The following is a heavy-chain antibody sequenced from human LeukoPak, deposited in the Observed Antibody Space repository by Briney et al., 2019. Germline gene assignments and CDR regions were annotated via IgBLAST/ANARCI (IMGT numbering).Heavy chain of an antibody. CDR1: GGSFSGYY. CDR3: ARTMTTAIAYYFDY. V-gene: IGHV4-34*01. CDR2: INHSGST. Sequence: SETLSLTCAVYGGSFSGYYWSWIRQPPGKGLEWIGEINHSGSTNYNPSLKSRVTISVDTSKNQFSLKLSSVTAADTAVYYCARTMTTAIAYYFDYWGQGTLVTVSS. D-gene: IGHD4-17*01. J-gene: IGHJ4*02.